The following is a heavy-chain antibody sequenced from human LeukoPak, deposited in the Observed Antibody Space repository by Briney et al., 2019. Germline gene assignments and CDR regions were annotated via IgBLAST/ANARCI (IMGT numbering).Heavy chain of an antibody. CDR3: VHRRRAVTGYTGYIDN. Sequence: ESGPTLVNPTQTLTLTCTFSGFSLSTSGVGVGWSRQPPGKALEWLAVVYWDDDKRYSPSLRSRLTITKDTSKNQVVLTMTNMDPVDTATYFCVHRRRAVTGYTGYIDNWGQGTLVTVSS. CDR1: GFSLSTSGVG. D-gene: IGHD6-19*01. V-gene: IGHV2-5*02. J-gene: IGHJ4*02. CDR2: VYWDDDK.